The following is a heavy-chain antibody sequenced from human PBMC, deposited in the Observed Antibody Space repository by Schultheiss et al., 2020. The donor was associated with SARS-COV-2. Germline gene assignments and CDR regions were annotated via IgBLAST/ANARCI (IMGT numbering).Heavy chain of an antibody. CDR3: ARGMVAVPRHWFDP. V-gene: IGHV4-34*01. CDR2: INHRGST. Sequence: SETLSLTCAVYGGSFSDFYWSWIRQPPGKGLEWIGEINHRGSTNYSPSLTSRVIVSVDTSKKQFSLRLRSVTAADTAVYYCARGMVAVPRHWFDPWGQGTXVTVSS. CDR1: GGSFSDFY. D-gene: IGHD2-15*01. J-gene: IGHJ5*02.